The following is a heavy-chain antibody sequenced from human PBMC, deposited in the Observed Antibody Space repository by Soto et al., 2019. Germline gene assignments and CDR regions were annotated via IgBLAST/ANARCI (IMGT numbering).Heavy chain of an antibody. CDR1: GYTFTSYA. CDR3: ASSNFESDAFDI. V-gene: IGHV1-3*01. CDR2: INAGNGNT. D-gene: IGHD4-4*01. J-gene: IGHJ3*02. Sequence: ASVKVSCKASGYTFTSYAMHWVRQAPGQRLEWMGWINAGNGNTKYSQKFQGRFTITRETSASTAYMELSSLRFEDTAVYYCASSNFESDAFDIWGQGTMVPVSS.